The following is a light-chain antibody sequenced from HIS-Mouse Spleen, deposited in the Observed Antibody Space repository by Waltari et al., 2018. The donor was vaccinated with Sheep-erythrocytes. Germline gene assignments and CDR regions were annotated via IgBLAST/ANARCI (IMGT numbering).Light chain of an antibody. V-gene: IGLV2-23*01. CDR1: SSDVGSYNL. J-gene: IGLJ3*02. CDR3: CSYAGSSTPWV. CDR2: EGS. Sequence: QSALTQPASVSGSPGQSITISCTGTSSDVGSYNLFSWYQQHPGKAPKLMIYEGSKRPSGVSNRLSGYKSGNTASLTISGLQAEDEADYYCCSYAGSSTPWVFGGGTKLTVL.